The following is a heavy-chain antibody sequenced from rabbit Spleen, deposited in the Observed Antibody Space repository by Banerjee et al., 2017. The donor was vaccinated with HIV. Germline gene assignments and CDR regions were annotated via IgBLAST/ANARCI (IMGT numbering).Heavy chain of an antibody. CDR2: IAAGNGGT. V-gene: IGHV1S40*01. CDR1: GIDFSSND. CDR3: ARDTGTSFSSYGMDL. J-gene: IGHJ6*01. Sequence: QSLEESGGGLVKPGGTLTLTCKASGIDFSSNDMCWVRQAPGKGPEWIACIAAGNGGTYYASWAKGRFTISKTSSTTVTLQMTSLTVADTATYFCARDTGTSFSSYGMDLWGQGTLVTVS. D-gene: IGHD7-1*01.